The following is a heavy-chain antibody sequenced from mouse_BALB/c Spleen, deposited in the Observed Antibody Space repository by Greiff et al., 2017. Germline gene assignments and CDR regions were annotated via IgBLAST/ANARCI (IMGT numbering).Heavy chain of an antibody. V-gene: IGHV14-3*02. CDR2: IDPANGNT. Sequence: VHVKPSGAEPVKPGALVKLFRTASGLNIKDNLLHRVEQRPEQGLEWIGRIDPANGNTKYDPKFQGKATITADTSSNTAYLQLSSLTSEDTAVYYCARSGVTTATRGLDYWGQGTTLTVSS. CDR1: GLNIKDNL. D-gene: IGHD1-2*01. CDR3: ARSGVTTATRGLDY. J-gene: IGHJ2*01.